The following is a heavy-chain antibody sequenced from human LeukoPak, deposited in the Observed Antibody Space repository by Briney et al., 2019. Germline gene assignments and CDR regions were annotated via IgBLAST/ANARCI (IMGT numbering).Heavy chain of an antibody. V-gene: IGHV1-2*02. D-gene: IGHD1-7*01. J-gene: IGHJ4*02. CDR1: GYTFTGYH. CDR2: INPNSGGT. Sequence: ASVKVSCKASGYTFTGYHMHWVRQAPGQGLEWMGWINPNSGGTNYAQKFQGRVTMTRDTSISTAYMELSRLRSDDTAVYYCARGTTLELELPDYWGQGTLVTVSS. CDR3: ARGTTLELELPDY.